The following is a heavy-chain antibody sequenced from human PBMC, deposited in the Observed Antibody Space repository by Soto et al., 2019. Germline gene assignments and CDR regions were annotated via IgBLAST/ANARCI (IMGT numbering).Heavy chain of an antibody. Sequence: QVQLVESGGGVVQPGKSLRLSCAASGFTFSDYGMHWVRQAPGKGPEWLAVISYDGTTQRYADSVKGRFTISRDNFKNTLHLQINSLRGEDTAVYYCAKSEDDRSAYVGYFDYWGQGTMVTVSS. CDR3: AKSEDDRSAYVGYFDY. CDR2: ISYDGTTQ. V-gene: IGHV3-30*18. D-gene: IGHD3-22*01. CDR1: GFTFSDYG. J-gene: IGHJ4*02.